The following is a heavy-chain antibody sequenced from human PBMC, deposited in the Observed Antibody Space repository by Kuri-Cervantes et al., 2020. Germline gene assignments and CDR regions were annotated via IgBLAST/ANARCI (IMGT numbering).Heavy chain of an antibody. CDR1: GGTFSSYA. CDR2: MNPNSGNT. J-gene: IGHJ4*02. V-gene: IGHV1-8*02. CDR3: ARAPYNYYYDSSGRANDY. D-gene: IGHD3-22*01. Sequence: ASVKVSCKASGGTFSSYAISWVRQAPGQGLEWMGWMNPNSGNTGYAQKFQGRVTMTRNTSISTAYMELSSLRSEDTAVYYCARAPYNYYYDSSGRANDYWGQGTLVTVSS.